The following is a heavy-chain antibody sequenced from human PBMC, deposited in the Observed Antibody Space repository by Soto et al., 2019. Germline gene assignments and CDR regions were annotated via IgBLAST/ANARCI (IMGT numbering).Heavy chain of an antibody. CDR2: IHHSGAT. CDR1: GDSLKGDNC. Sequence: SETLSLTCAVSGDSLKGDNCWSWFRQPPGKGLEWIGEIHHSGATNYNPSLKSRANISVDASKNQFSLRLNSVTAADTAMFYCATKGFSRMCVGGRGTTLTVS. CDR3: ATKGFSRMCV. J-gene: IGHJ6*02. V-gene: IGHV4-4*02.